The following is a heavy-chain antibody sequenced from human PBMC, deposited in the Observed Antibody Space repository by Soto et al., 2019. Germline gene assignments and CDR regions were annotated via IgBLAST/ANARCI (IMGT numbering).Heavy chain of an antibody. CDR2: IGGNGNRT. J-gene: IGHJ4*02. V-gene: IGHV3-23*01. CDR3: AKGATIAVAGSPIFV. Sequence: GGSLRLSCEASGFIFGTYAMHWVRQAPGKGLEWVSVIGGNGNRTYYADSVKGRFTTSWDVSRNTAYLQMNSLRAEDTAVYYCAKGATIAVAGSPIFVWGQGTLVTVSS. CDR1: GFIFGTYA. D-gene: IGHD6-13*01.